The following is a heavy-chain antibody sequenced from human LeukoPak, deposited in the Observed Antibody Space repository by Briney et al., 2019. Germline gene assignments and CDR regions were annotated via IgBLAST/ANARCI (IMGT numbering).Heavy chain of an antibody. V-gene: IGHV3-7*01. D-gene: IGHD2-8*01. Sequence: GGSLRLSCAASGFTFSSYWMSWVRQAPGKGLEWVANIKQDGSEKYYVDSVKGRFTISRDNAKNSLYLQMNSLRAEDTAVYYCARDNDDYYYYMDVWGKGTTVTISS. CDR3: ARDNDDYYYYMDV. CDR1: GFTFSSYW. J-gene: IGHJ6*03. CDR2: IKQDGSEK.